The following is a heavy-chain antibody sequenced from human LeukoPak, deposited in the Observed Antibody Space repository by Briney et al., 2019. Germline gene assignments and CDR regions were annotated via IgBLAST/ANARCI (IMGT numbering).Heavy chain of an antibody. Sequence: GGSLRLSCAASGFTFSSYVMSWVRQAPGKGLEWVSVISGSCGNTNHADSVKGRFTITRDNSKNTLYLQVNSLRAEDTAVYYCAKGPAAAGRHFVYWGQGTLVTVSS. D-gene: IGHD6-13*01. CDR2: ISGSCGNT. J-gene: IGHJ4*02. V-gene: IGHV3-23*01. CDR1: GFTFSSYV. CDR3: AKGPAAAGRHFVY.